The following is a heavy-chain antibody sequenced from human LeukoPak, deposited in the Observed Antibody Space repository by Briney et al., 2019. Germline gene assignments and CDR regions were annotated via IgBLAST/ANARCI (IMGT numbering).Heavy chain of an antibody. J-gene: IGHJ4*02. V-gene: IGHV3-7*05. CDR3: ARDATPDGIIFDY. Sequence: PGGSLRLSCAASGFTFSSHWMNWACQAPGKGLEWVANINQDGSEKYYVDSVKGRFTISRDNAKNSLYLQMNSLRAEDTAVYYCARDATPDGIIFDYWGQGTLVTVSS. CDR2: INQDGSEK. CDR1: GFTFSSHW. D-gene: IGHD3-16*01.